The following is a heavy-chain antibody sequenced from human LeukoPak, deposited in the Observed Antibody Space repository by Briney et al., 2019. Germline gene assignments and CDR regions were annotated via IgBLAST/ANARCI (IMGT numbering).Heavy chain of an antibody. D-gene: IGHD6-13*01. V-gene: IGHV3-11*04. CDR2: ISSSGSTI. CDR1: GFTFSDYY. CDR3: ARDVGSSSWYYAFDI. J-gene: IGHJ3*02. Sequence: PGGSLRLSCAASGFTFSDYYMSWIRQAPGKGLEWVSYISSSGSTIYYADSVKGRFTISRDNAKNSLYLQMNSLRAEDTAVYYCARDVGSSSWYYAFDIWGQGTMVTVSS.